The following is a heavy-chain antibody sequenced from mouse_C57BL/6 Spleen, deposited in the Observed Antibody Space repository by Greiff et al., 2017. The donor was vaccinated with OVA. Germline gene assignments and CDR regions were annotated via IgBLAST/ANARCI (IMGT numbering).Heavy chain of an antibody. CDR3: ARDYGSSHWYFDV. J-gene: IGHJ1*03. D-gene: IGHD1-1*01. CDR2: INPSTGGT. V-gene: IGHV1-42*01. CDR1: GYSFTGYY. Sequence: VQLQQSGPELVKPGASVKISCKASGYSFTGYYMNWVKQSPEKSLEWIGEINPSTGGTTYNQKFNAKATLTVDKSSSTAYMQLKSLTSEDSAVYYCARDYGSSHWYFDVWGTGTTVTVSS.